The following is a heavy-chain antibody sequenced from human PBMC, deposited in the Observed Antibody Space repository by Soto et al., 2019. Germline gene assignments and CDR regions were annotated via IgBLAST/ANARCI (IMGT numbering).Heavy chain of an antibody. V-gene: IGHV1-8*01. CDR2: MNPNSGNT. Sequence: ASVKVSCKASGYTFTSCDINWVRQATGQGLEWMGWMNPNSGNTGYAQKFQGRVTMTRNTSISTAYMELSSLRSEDTAVYHCALTYYDILTPLDPWGQGTLVTVSS. D-gene: IGHD3-9*01. CDR3: ALTYYDILTPLDP. CDR1: GYTFTSCD. J-gene: IGHJ5*02.